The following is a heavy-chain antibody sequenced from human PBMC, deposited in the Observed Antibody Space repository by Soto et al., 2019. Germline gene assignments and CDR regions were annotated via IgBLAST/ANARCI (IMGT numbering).Heavy chain of an antibody. CDR1: GFSVSNNY. CDR2: IYSDGST. J-gene: IGHJ4*02. CDR3: SRGGRPFLHSVTDPCDS. D-gene: IGHD2-21*02. V-gene: IGHV3-53*04. Sequence: EVPLVESGGGLVQPGGSLRLSCAASGFSVSNNYMSWVRQAPGKGLDWVSVIYSDGSTYYVDSVKGRFTISRHNSXNXXYLHMDSLRTEDTAGYSCSRGGRPFLHSVTDPCDSCGEGTMVTVSS.